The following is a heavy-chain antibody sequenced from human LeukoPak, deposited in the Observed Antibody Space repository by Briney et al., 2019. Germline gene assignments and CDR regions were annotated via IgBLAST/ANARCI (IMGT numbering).Heavy chain of an antibody. D-gene: IGHD2-2*02. Sequence: GGSLRLSCAAPGFTFDDYTMHWVRQAPGKGLEWVSLISWDGGSTYYADSVKGRFTILRDNSKNSLYLQMNSLRTEDTALYYCAKESIRLSNYYYMDVWGKGTTVTVSS. V-gene: IGHV3-43*01. J-gene: IGHJ6*03. CDR1: GFTFDDYT. CDR3: AKESIRLSNYYYMDV. CDR2: ISWDGGST.